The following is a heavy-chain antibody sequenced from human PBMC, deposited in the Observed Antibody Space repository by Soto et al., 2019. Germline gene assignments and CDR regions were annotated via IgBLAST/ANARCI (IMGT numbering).Heavy chain of an antibody. CDR2: ISAYNGNT. J-gene: IGHJ5*02. CDR1: GYTFTSYG. Sequence: ASVKVSCKASGYTFTSYGISWVRQAPGQGLEWMGWISAYNGNTNYAQKLQGRVTMTTDTSTSTAYMELRSLRSDDAAAYYCAGGSRIAAAGIRWYRWFDPWGQGTLVTVSS. V-gene: IGHV1-18*01. D-gene: IGHD6-13*01. CDR3: AGGSRIAAAGIRWYRWFDP.